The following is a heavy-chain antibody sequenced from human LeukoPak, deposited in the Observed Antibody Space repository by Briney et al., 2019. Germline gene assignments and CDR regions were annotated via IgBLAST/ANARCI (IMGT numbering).Heavy chain of an antibody. V-gene: IGHV4-4*07. CDR1: GGSISSYY. CDR2: IYTSGST. CDR3: ARDVGGYCSSTSCYRISKFDP. Sequence: SETLSLTCTVSGGSISSYYWSWIRQPAGKGLEWIGRIYTSGSTNYNPSLKSRVTMSVDTSKNQFSLKLSSVTAADTAVYYCARDVGGYCSSTSCYRISKFDPWGQGTLVTVSS. J-gene: IGHJ5*02. D-gene: IGHD2-2*01.